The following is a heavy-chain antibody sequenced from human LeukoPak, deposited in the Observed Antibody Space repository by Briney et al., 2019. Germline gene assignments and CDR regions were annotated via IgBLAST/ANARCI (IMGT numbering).Heavy chain of an antibody. Sequence: SSETLSLTCAVSGYSISSSSWWGWIRQPPGKGLEWIGYIYYSGSTYYNPSLKSRVTMSVDTSKNQFSLKLSSVTAVDTAVYYCARRGSSSWTQFDPWGQGTLVTVSS. V-gene: IGHV4-28*01. D-gene: IGHD6-13*01. CDR2: IYYSGST. J-gene: IGHJ5*02. CDR3: ARRGSSSWTQFDP. CDR1: GYSISSSSW.